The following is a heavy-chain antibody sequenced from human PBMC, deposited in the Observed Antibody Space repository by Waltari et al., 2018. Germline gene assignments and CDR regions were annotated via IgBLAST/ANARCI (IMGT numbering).Heavy chain of an antibody. CDR2: ITTNGGNP. Sequence: QVELVQSGPELKKPGASVKVSCRASGYSFTSYAINWVRQAPGRGFELMGWITTNGGNPTYVQGFTGRFVFSLDPSVSTAFLQINSLEAEDTAVYYCAREVVPAATIVVNWFDPWGQETLVTVSS. CDR3: AREVVPAATIVVNWFDP. CDR1: GYSFTSYA. D-gene: IGHD2-2*01. J-gene: IGHJ5*02. V-gene: IGHV7-4-1*02.